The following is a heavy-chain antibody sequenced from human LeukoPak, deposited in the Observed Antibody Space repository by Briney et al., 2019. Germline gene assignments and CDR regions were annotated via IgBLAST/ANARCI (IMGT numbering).Heavy chain of an antibody. V-gene: IGHV3-66*01. CDR2: IYSGGGA. J-gene: IGHJ4*02. D-gene: IGHD6-13*01. CDR1: GFTISSDY. Sequence: PGGSLRLSCAASGFTISSDYMSWVRQAPGKGLEWVSGIYSGGGAYYADSVTGRCTISRDNSKNTLYPQMNSLRAEATAVYYCARVAIAAAGTSCKWGEETLVTVSS. CDR3: ARVAIAAAGTSCK.